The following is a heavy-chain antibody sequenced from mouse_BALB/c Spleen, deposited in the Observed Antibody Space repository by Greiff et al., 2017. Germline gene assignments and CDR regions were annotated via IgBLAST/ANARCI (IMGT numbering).Heavy chain of an antibody. CDR1: EYEFPSHD. CDR2: INSDGGST. CDR3: ARQGYDYDWDWFAY. Sequence: EVKLVESGGGLVQPGESLKLSCESNEYEFPSHDMSWVRKTPEKGLELVAAINSDGGSTYYPDTMERRFIISRDNTKKTLYLQMSSLRSEDTALYYCARQGYDYDWDWFAYWGQGTLVTVSA. V-gene: IGHV5-2*01. J-gene: IGHJ3*01. D-gene: IGHD2-4*01.